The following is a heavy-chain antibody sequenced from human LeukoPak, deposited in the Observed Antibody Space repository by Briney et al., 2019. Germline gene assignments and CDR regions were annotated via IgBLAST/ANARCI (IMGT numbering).Heavy chain of an antibody. V-gene: IGHV3-66*02. CDR1: GFTVSSNY. J-gene: IGHJ4*02. Sequence: GGSLRLSCAASGFTVSSNYMSWVRQAPGKGLEWVSVIYSGGSTYYADSVKGRFTISRDNSKNTLYLQMNSLRAEDTAVYYCAGDSFGWTFDYWGQGTLVTVSS. CDR2: IYSGGST. CDR3: AGDSFGWTFDY. D-gene: IGHD3-16*01.